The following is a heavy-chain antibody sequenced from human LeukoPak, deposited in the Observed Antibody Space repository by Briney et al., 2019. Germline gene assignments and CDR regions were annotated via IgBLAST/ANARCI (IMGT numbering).Heavy chain of an antibody. CDR2: INPNSGGT. V-gene: IGHV1-2*06. J-gene: IGHJ4*02. CDR1: GYTFTGYY. CDR3: ARDPRIAVAGKYFDY. Sequence: AASVKVSCKASGYTFTGYYVHRVRQAPGQGLEWMGRINPNSGGTNYVQKFQGRVTMTRDTSISTAYMGLSRLRSDDTAVYYCARDPRIAVAGKYFDYWGQGTLVTVSS. D-gene: IGHD6-19*01.